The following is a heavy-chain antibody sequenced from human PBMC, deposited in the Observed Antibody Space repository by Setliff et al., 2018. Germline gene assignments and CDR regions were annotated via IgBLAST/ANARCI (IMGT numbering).Heavy chain of an antibody. V-gene: IGHV3-53*01. J-gene: IGHJ4*02. CDR2: VDQGANT. Sequence: RQAPGKGLEFVSGVDQGANTYYGDSVKGRFTIPRDNSQNTVYLQMNSLRAEDTAVYYCAKDFRDLGYSDYWGQGTLVTVSS. CDR3: AKDFRDLGYSDY.